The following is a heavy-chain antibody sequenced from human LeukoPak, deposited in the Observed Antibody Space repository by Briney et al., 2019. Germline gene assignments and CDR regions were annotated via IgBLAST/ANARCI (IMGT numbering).Heavy chain of an antibody. CDR2: MNPSAGST. CDR1: GYPFINYD. J-gene: IGHJ4*02. Sequence: ASVKVSCKASGYPFINYDINWVRQATGQGLEWMGWMNPSAGSTGYAHKFQGRVTMTRNTSISTACMELSSLTSEDTAVYYCARMSIRASGTWGQGTLVTVSS. CDR3: ARMSIRASGT. D-gene: IGHD6-13*01. V-gene: IGHV1-8*01.